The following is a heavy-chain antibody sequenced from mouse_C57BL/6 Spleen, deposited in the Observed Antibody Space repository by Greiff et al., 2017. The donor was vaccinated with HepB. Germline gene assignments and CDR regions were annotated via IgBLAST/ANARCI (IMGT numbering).Heavy chain of an antibody. J-gene: IGHJ2*01. CDR3: ARDSYYGSSYFDY. CDR1: GFTFSDYY. V-gene: IGHV5-16*01. CDR2: INYDGSST. D-gene: IGHD1-1*01. Sequence: EVNVVESEGGLVQPGSSMKLSCTASGFTFSDYYMAWVRQVPEKGLEWVANINYDGSSTYYLDSLKSRFIISRDHAKNILYLQMSSLKSEDTATYYCARDSYYGSSYFDYWGQGTTLTVSS.